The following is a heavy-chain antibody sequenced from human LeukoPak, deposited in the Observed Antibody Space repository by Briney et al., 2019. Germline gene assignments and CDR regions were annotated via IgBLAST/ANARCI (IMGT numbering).Heavy chain of an antibody. CDR2: IYFSGST. CDR3: ARRIILTDFDY. V-gene: IGHV4-39*01. CDR1: GDSISTDTYY. J-gene: IGHJ4*02. D-gene: IGHD1-14*01. Sequence: PSETLSLTCSVSGDSISTDTYYWGWIRHPPGKGLEWIGTIYFSGSTYYSPSLKSRVTISVDTSKNQFSLNLTSVTAAYTAVYYCARRIILTDFDYWGRGTLVTVAS.